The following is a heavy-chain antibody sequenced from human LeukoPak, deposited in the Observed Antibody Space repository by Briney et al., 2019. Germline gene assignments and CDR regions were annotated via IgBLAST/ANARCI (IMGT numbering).Heavy chain of an antibody. J-gene: IGHJ4*02. Sequence: KTSETLSLTCTVSGGSISSSTYYWGWIRQPPGKGLEWIGNIYYSGSTYYNPSLKSRVTMSVDTSKNQFSLKLSSVTAADTAVYYCARGVARSSKFHFSYYFDYWGQGTLVTVSS. D-gene: IGHD6-6*01. CDR2: IYYSGST. CDR3: ARGVARSSKFHFSYYFDY. CDR1: GGSISSSTYY. V-gene: IGHV4-39*07.